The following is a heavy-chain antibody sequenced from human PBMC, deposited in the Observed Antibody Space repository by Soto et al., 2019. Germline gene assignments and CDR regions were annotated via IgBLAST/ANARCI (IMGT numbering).Heavy chain of an antibody. V-gene: IGHV3-53*01. D-gene: IGHD3-22*01. CDR3: ARGASSYDSSGYYYFDY. Sequence: PWGSLRLSCAASGFTVSSNYISWVRQAPGKGLEWVSVIYSGGSTYYADSVKGRFTISRDNSKNTLYLQMNSLRAEDTAVYYYARGASSYDSSGYYYFDYWGQGTLVQVSS. J-gene: IGHJ4*02. CDR2: IYSGGST. CDR1: GFTVSSNY.